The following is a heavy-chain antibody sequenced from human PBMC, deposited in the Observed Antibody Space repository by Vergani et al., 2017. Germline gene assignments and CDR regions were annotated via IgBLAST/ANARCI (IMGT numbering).Heavy chain of an antibody. V-gene: IGHV3-9*02. Sequence: EVQLEESGGGLVLPGRSLRLSCVASGFTSAGYAMHWVRQAPGKGLEWVSGISWNSNSIGYADSVKGRFTISRDNAKNSLYLQMNSLRAEDTAVYYCARSPSILTGYYRGGFDYWGQGTLVTVSS. J-gene: IGHJ4*02. CDR1: GFTSAGYA. CDR2: ISWNSNSI. CDR3: ARSPSILTGYYRGGFDY. D-gene: IGHD3-9*01.